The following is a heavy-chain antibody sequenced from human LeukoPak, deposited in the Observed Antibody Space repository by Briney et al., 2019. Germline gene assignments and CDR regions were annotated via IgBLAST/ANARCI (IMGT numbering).Heavy chain of an antibody. D-gene: IGHD6-19*01. V-gene: IGHV4-34*01. CDR3: ARGSGQGQWLVRGRRYFDY. CDR1: GVSFIGYY. Sequence: SETLSLTCAVYGVSFIGYYWSLIRQPPGKGLEWIGEINHSGSTNYNPSLKSRVTISVDTSKNQFFLKLSSVTAADTAVYYCARGSGQGQWLVRGRRYFDYWGQGTLVTVSS. J-gene: IGHJ4*02. CDR2: INHSGST.